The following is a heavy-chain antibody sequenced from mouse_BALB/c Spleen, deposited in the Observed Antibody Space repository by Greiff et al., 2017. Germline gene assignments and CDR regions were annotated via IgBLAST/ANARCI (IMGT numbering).Heavy chain of an antibody. D-gene: IGHD2-4*01. V-gene: IGHV10-1*02. CDR3: VRGTTMITTWFAY. Sequence: EVQLVESGGGLVQPKGSLKLSCAASGFTFNTYAMNWVRQAPGKGLEWVARIRSKSNNYATYYADSVKDRFTISRDDSQSMLYLQMNNLKTEDTAMYYCVRGTTMITTWFAYWGQGTLVTVSA. CDR1: GFTFNTYA. J-gene: IGHJ3*01. CDR2: IRSKSNNYAT.